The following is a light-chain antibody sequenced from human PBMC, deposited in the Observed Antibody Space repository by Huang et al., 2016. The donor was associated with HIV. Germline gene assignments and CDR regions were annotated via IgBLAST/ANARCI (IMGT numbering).Light chain of an antibody. CDR2: CAS. J-gene: IGKJ3*01. V-gene: IGKV4-1*01. CDR3: QQYYTTPFT. Sequence: DILMTQSPDSLAVSLGERATINCKSSRSVLYSSNNKNYLAWYQQKPGQPPKLLIHCASTREAGVPDRFSGSGSGTDFTLTSSSLQAEDVAVYHCQQYYTTPFTFGPGTRVDI. CDR1: RSVLYSSNNKNY.